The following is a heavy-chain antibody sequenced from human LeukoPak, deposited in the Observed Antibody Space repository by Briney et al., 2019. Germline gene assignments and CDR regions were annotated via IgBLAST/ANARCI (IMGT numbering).Heavy chain of an antibody. CDR2: MNPNSGNT. CDR1: GYTFPSYD. D-gene: IGHD3-22*01. Sequence: GASVKVSCKASGYTFPSYDINWVRQATGQGLEWMGWMNPNSGNTGYAQTFQGRVTMTRNTSISTAYMELSSLRSEDTAVYYCARAGSYDSSGYYYENWFDPWGQGTLVTVSS. J-gene: IGHJ5*02. CDR3: ARAGSYDSSGYYYENWFDP. V-gene: IGHV1-8*01.